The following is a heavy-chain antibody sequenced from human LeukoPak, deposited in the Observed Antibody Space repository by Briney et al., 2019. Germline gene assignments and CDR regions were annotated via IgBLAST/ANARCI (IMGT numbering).Heavy chain of an antibody. CDR1: GFTFSSSW. Sequence: PGGSLRLSCAASGFTFSSSWMHWVRQAPGKGLVWVSRMNRDGSTTNYADSVKGRFTISRDNAKNTLYLQMNSLRAEDTAVYYCVRALMGTDDCWGQGTLVTVSS. CDR2: MNRDGSTT. V-gene: IGHV3-74*01. D-gene: IGHD2-8*01. J-gene: IGHJ4*02. CDR3: VRALMGTDDC.